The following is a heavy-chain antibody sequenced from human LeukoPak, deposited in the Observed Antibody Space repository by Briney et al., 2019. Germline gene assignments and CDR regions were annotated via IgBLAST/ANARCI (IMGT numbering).Heavy chain of an antibody. CDR3: ARDFAYSRLDS. D-gene: IGHD6-13*01. J-gene: IGHJ4*02. V-gene: IGHV3-7*03. CDR2: INPDGAVK. Sequence: GGFLRLSCVASGFTVSSSYISWVRQAPGKGLEWVASINPDGAVKYHAHSLKGRFTISRDNAENSLYLQMNSLRAEDTALYYCARDFAYSRLDSWGQGTLVTVSS. CDR1: GFTVSSSY.